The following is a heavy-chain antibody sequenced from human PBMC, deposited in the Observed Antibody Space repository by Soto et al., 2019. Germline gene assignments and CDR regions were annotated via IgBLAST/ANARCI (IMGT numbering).Heavy chain of an antibody. V-gene: IGHV4-34*01. Sequence: LSLTCAVYGGSLSGYYWSWVRQPPGQGLEWIGEINHSGSTNYNPSLNRRVTISVDTSKSQFSLKLKSVSAADKAVYYCAREDILGYYYYGMDVWGQGTTVTVSS. CDR2: INHSGST. CDR1: GGSLSGYY. D-gene: IGHD3-16*01. J-gene: IGHJ6*02. CDR3: AREDILGYYYYGMDV.